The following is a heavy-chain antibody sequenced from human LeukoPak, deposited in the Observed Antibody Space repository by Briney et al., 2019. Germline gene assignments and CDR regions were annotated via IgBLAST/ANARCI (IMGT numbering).Heavy chain of an antibody. V-gene: IGHV1-18*01. J-gene: IGHJ6*02. Sequence: ASVKVSCRTSGYTFTDNGISWVRQTAAQGLEWMGWFNAFSGLTDYAPKFRDRVTLTTDSSTSTAYMELRSLRSDDTAVYYCVRYRVTFGGIIPFNYGMDVWGQGTTVTVSS. CDR1: GYTFTDNG. CDR3: VRYRVTFGGIIPFNYGMDV. CDR2: FNAFSGLT. D-gene: IGHD3-16*01.